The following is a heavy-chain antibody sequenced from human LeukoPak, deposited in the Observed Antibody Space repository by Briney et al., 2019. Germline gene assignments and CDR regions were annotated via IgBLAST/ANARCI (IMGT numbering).Heavy chain of an antibody. J-gene: IGHJ4*02. CDR1: GYTFTAYY. D-gene: IGHD6-13*01. CDR2: INPNSGGT. CDR3: ARTVAAGTLVY. V-gene: IGHV1-2*06. Sequence: ASVKVSCKASGYTFTAYYIHWVRQAPGQGLEWMGRINPNSGGTNYAQKFQDRVTMTRDTSISTAYMELSRLRSDDTAVYYCARTVAAGTLVYWGQGTLVTVSS.